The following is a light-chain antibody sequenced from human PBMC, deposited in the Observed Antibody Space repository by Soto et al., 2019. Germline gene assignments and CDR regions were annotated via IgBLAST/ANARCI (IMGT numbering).Light chain of an antibody. CDR2: EVI. Sequence: QSALTQPASVSGSPGQSITISCTATSGDVGDFNYVTWYQQHPGKAPKLMIYEVINRPSGVSNRFSGSKSGNTASLTISGLQADDEADYYCTSYTVSSTFVFGTGTQLTVL. CDR3: TSYTVSSTFV. J-gene: IGLJ1*01. V-gene: IGLV2-14*01. CDR1: SGDVGDFNY.